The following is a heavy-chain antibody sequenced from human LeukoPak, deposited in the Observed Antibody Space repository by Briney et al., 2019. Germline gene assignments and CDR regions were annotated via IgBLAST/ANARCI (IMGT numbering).Heavy chain of an antibody. CDR2: IYTSGST. Sequence: PSQTLSLTCTVSGGSISSGSYYWSWIRQPAGKGLEWIGRIYTSGSTNYNPSLKRRVTISVDTSKNQFSLKLSSVTAADTAVYYCARGSFFDYYDSSGYPDDWGQGTLVTVSS. D-gene: IGHD3-22*01. J-gene: IGHJ4*02. V-gene: IGHV4-61*02. CDR1: GGSISSGSYY. CDR3: ARGSFFDYYDSSGYPDD.